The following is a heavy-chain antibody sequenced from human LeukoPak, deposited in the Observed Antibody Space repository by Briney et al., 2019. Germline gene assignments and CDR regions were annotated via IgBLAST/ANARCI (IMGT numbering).Heavy chain of an antibody. D-gene: IGHD3-16*01. V-gene: IGHV3-30*18. Sequence: GRSLRLSCAASGFTFSNYGMHWVRQAPGKGLEWVAVISYDGSNRYYGDSVKGRFTISRDNSKSTLNLQMNSLRAEDTAVYYCAKVVGDGTYYYYGVDVWGQGTTVTVSS. CDR2: ISYDGSNR. CDR1: GFTFSNYG. J-gene: IGHJ6*02. CDR3: AKVVGDGTYYYYGVDV.